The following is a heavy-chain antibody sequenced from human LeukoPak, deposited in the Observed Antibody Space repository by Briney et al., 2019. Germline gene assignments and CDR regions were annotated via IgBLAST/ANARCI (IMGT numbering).Heavy chain of an antibody. D-gene: IGHD6-13*01. V-gene: IGHV1-69*05. CDR2: IIPIFVTA. CDR3: ARARSSSSWTGYYFDY. Sequence: SVTVSCMASGGTFSSYAISWVRQAPGEGVEWMGGIIPIFVTANYAQNFQGRVTIATDESTSTSYMELSSLRSEDTAVYYCARARSSSSWTGYYFDYWGQGILVTVSS. CDR1: GGTFSSYA. J-gene: IGHJ4*02.